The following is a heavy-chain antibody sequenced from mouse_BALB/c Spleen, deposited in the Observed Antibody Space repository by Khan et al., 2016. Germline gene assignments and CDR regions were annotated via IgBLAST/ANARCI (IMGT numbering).Heavy chain of an antibody. J-gene: IGHJ2*01. CDR3: ASYYGSSYDYFDY. Sequence: VQLQESGAELARPGASVKLSCKASGYTFTSYWMQWVKQRPGQGLEWIGAIYPGDGDTRYTQKFKGKATLTADKSSSTAYMQLSSLASEDSAVYDCASYYGSSYDYFDYWGQGTTLTVSS. D-gene: IGHD1-1*01. CDR2: IYPGDGDT. CDR1: GYTFTSYW. V-gene: IGHV1-87*01.